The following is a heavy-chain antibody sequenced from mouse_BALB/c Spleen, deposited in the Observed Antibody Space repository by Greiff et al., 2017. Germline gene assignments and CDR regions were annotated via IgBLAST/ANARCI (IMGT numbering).Heavy chain of an antibody. CDR3: ARDGDYRYDGRNYYAMDY. D-gene: IGHD2-14*01. J-gene: IGHJ4*01. Sequence: EVKLMESGGGLVKPGGSLKLSCAASGFTFSSYAMSWVRQSPEKRLEWVAEISSGGSYTYYPDTVTGRFTISRDNAKNTLYREMSRLRSEDTAMYYCARDGDYRYDGRNYYAMDYWGQGTSVTVSS. CDR2: ISSGGSYT. CDR1: GFTFSSYA. V-gene: IGHV5-9-4*01.